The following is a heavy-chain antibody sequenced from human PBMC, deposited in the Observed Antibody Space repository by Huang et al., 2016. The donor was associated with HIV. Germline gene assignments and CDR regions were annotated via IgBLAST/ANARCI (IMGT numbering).Heavy chain of an antibody. CDR1: GGSISSAGYY. CDR3: ARDYGGNTGIDS. J-gene: IGHJ4*02. Sequence: QAHLQESGPGLVKPSQTLSLTCTVSGGSISSAGYYWTWIRQPPGKGLEYIGHIYYTGSTVYSPSLKSRLTVSVDTSKNQFSLKLSSVTAADTAVYFCARDYGGNTGIDSWGQGTLVTVSP. D-gene: IGHD4-17*01. CDR2: IYYTGST. V-gene: IGHV4-30-4*08.